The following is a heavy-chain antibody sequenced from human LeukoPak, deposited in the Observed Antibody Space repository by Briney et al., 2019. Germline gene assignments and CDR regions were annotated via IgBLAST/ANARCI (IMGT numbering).Heavy chain of an antibody. Sequence: GGSLRLSCAASGFTFSSYGMHWVRQAPGKGLEWVSSISSSSSYIYYADSVKGRFTISRDNAKNSLYLQMNSLRAEDTAVYYCASRRPGTPFDYWGQETLVTVSS. D-gene: IGHD2-15*01. CDR3: ASRRPGTPFDY. CDR1: GFTFSSYG. V-gene: IGHV3-21*01. CDR2: ISSSSSYI. J-gene: IGHJ4*02.